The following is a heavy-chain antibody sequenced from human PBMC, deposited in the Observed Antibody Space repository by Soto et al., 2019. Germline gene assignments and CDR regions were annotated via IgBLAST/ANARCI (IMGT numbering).Heavy chain of an antibody. V-gene: IGHV1-3*01. J-gene: IGHJ4*02. Sequence: ASGKVSCKASVYTFTSYAMHWVRQAPGQRLEWMGWINAGNGNTKYSQKFQGRVTITRDTSASTAYMELSSLRSEDTAVYYCARVIGGLYYFDYWGQGTLVTVSS. CDR2: INAGNGNT. CDR1: VYTFTSYA. CDR3: ARVIGGLYYFDY. D-gene: IGHD3-16*02.